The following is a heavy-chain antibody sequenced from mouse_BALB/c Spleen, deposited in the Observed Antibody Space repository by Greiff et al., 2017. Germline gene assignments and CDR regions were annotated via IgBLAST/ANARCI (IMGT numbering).Heavy chain of an antibody. V-gene: IGHV10-1*02. CDR3: VREGTYYRYDGAMDY. J-gene: IGHJ4*01. CDR1: GFTFNTYA. Sequence: EVKVVESGGGLVQPKGSLKLSCAASGFTFNTYAMNWVRQAPGKGLEWVARIRSKSNNYATYYADSVKDRFTISRDDSQSMLYLQMNNLKAEDTAMYYCVREGTYYRYDGAMDYWGQGTSVTVSS. CDR2: IRSKSNNYAT. D-gene: IGHD2-14*01.